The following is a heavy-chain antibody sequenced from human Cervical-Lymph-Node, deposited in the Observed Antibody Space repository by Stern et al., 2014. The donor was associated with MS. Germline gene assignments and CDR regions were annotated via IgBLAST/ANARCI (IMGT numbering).Heavy chain of an antibody. CDR1: GFTLSHYA. V-gene: IGHV3-23*04. CDR3: ARGGGGNWGY. CDR2: GFGNPT. Sequence: EMQLVESGGGLAQTGGSLTVSCAASGFTLSHYAVSWVRPAPGKVLELVAGFGNPTFYADSVKGRFTVYIDSSKNTFYLQMNSLRAEDTALYYCARGGGGNWGYWGQGTQVTVSS. D-gene: IGHD7-27*01. J-gene: IGHJ4*02.